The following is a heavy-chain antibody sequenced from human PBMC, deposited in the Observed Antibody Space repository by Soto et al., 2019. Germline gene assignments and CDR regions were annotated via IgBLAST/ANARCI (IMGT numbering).Heavy chain of an antibody. CDR2: INAGNGNT. J-gene: IGHJ5*02. Sequence: ASVKVSCKASGYTFTSYAMHWVRQAPGQRLEWMGWINAGNGNTKYSQKFQGRVTITRDTSASTAYMELSSLRSEDTAVYYCARGRGFGWYSSSSGNWFDPWGQGTLVTVSS. CDR3: ARGRGFGWYSSSSGNWFDP. V-gene: IGHV1-3*01. CDR1: GYTFTSYA. D-gene: IGHD6-6*01.